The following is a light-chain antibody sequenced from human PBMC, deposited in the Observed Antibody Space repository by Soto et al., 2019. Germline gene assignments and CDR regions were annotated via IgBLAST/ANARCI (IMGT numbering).Light chain of an antibody. J-gene: IGKJ5*01. CDR2: DTS. CDR1: QSAGNF. CDR3: QQYGTSEII. V-gene: IGKV3-20*01. Sequence: IMMTQSPATLSVSPGETASLSCRASQSAGNFIAWYQQKPGQAPRLLIYDTSSRATGVPDRYSASGSGTDFTLTISRLEPEDFAVFFCQQYGTSEIIFGQGTRLEI.